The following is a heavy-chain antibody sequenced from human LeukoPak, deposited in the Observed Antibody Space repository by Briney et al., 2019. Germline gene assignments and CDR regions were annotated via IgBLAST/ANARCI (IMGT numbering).Heavy chain of an antibody. Sequence: SETLSLTCTVSGVSISSNYWSWVRQPPGKGLEWIGYIYNGGSTNYNPSLKSRVTISVDTSKNQFSLKLTSVTAADTAVYYCATLRDGYEFDYWGQGTLVTVSS. CDR3: ATLRDGYEFDY. D-gene: IGHD5-24*01. CDR2: IYNGGST. J-gene: IGHJ4*02. V-gene: IGHV4-59*01. CDR1: GVSISSNY.